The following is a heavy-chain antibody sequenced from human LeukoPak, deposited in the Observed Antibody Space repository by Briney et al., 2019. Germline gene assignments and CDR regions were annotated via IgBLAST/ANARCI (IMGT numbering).Heavy chain of an antibody. CDR2: ISDRSSTI. Sequence: GGSLRLSCAASGFTFSGYSMNWVRQSPGKGLEWVSYISDRSSTIYYAASVKGRFTISRDNTKNSLYLQMNSLRAEDTAVYYCARGGHWGQGTLVTVSS. V-gene: IGHV3-48*04. CDR1: GFTFSGYS. CDR3: ARGGH. J-gene: IGHJ4*02. D-gene: IGHD1-26*01.